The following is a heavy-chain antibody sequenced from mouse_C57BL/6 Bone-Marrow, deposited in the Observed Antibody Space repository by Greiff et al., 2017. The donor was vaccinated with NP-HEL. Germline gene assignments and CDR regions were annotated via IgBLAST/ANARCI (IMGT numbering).Heavy chain of an antibody. D-gene: IGHD2-1*01. CDR2: IHPNSGST. CDR1: GYTFTSYW. J-gene: IGHJ4*01. V-gene: IGHV1-64*01. Sequence: QVQLQQPGAELVKPGASVKLSCKASGYTFTSYWMHWVKQRPGQGLEWIGLIHPNSGSTNYNEKFKSKATLTVDKSSSTAYMPLSSLASYDAAVYYGARGYGNYLHYYARDYWGQGTSVTVSS. CDR3: ARGYGNYLHYYARDY.